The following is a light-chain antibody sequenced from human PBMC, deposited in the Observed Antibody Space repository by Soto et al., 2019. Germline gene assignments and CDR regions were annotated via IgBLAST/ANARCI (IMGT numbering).Light chain of an antibody. CDR1: QSVSSNY. CDR2: GTS. Sequence: EVMLTQSPGTLSLSPGERATLSCRASQSVSSNYLAWYLQKSGQAPRLLISGTSNRATGIPDRFSGSESGPDFTLAIKRLEPEDFAVYYCQQYDTSPRTFGKGTKVEFK. CDR3: QQYDTSPRT. V-gene: IGKV3-20*01. J-gene: IGKJ1*01.